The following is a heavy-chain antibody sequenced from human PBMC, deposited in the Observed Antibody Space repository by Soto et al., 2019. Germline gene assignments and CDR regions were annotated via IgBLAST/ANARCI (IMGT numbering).Heavy chain of an antibody. CDR2: INAGNGNT. D-gene: IGHD5-18*01. CDR1: GYTFTSYA. Sequence: QVQLVQSGAEVKKPGSSVKVSCKASGYTFTSYAIHWVRQAPGQRLEWMGWINAGNGNTKYSQKFQGRVTITRDTSASTAYMELSSLRSEDTAVYYCARGLNGYLHYFDYWGPGTLVTVSS. V-gene: IGHV1-3*01. J-gene: IGHJ4*02. CDR3: ARGLNGYLHYFDY.